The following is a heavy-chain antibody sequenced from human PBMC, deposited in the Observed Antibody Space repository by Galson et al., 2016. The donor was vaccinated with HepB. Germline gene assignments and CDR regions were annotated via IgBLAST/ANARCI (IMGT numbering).Heavy chain of an antibody. CDR1: GFSFGAYA. CDR2: ITGGGIST. V-gene: IGHV3-23*01. CDR3: AKDLQT. J-gene: IGHJ4*02. Sequence: LRLSCAASGFSFGAYAMSWVRQAPGKGLEWVSAITGGGISTYYLDSVKGRFVVARDNSKTTLFLQMNNLRAEDTATYYCAKDLQTWGQGTLVTVSS.